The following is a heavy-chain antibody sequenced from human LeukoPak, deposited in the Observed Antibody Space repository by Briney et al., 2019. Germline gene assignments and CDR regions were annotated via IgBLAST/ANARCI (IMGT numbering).Heavy chain of an antibody. Sequence: GSLRLSCAASGFTFSSYGMSWVRQAPGKGLEWVSYISSSGSTIYYADSVKGRFTISRDNAKNSLYLQMNSLRAEDTAVYYCAELGITMIGGVWGKGTTVTISS. V-gene: IGHV3-48*04. CDR2: ISSSGSTI. J-gene: IGHJ6*04. CDR1: GFTFSSYG. D-gene: IGHD3-10*02. CDR3: AELGITMIGGV.